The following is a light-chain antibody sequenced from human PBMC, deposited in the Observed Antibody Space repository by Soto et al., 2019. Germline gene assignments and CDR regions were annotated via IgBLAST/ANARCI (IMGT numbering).Light chain of an antibody. CDR1: QSFSGW. CDR3: QEYYIWT. J-gene: IGKJ1*01. CDR2: GAS. V-gene: IGKV1-5*01. Sequence: DIQLTQSPSTLSASVGDRVTITCRASQSFSGWLAWYQQKPGRAPKLLIHGASNLESGVPSRFSGSASGTEVTITIGSLQPDDFATYYCQEYYIWTFGQGTKVDIK.